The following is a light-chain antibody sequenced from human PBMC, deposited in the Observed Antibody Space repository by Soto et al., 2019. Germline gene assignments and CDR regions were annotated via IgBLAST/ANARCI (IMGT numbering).Light chain of an antibody. J-gene: IGKJ1*01. CDR2: DAS. V-gene: IGKV1-5*01. CDR1: QSISAW. CDR3: QQYENYWT. Sequence: DIQMTQYPSTLSATAGDRVTITCRASQSISAWLAWYQKKPGKAPKLLIYDASNLASGVPSRFSGSGSGTEFALTIRNLQPADVATYYCQQYENYWTFGQGTKVEIK.